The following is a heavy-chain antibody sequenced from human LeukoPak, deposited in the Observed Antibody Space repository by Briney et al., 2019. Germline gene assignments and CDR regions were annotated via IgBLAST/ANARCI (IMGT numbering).Heavy chain of an antibody. CDR2: IYHSGST. V-gene: IGHV4-39*01. CDR1: GGSISSRFYY. CDR3: ARVDYGYCSSTSCYRPPYYFDY. Sequence: SETLSLACSVSGGSISSRFYYWGWIRQPPGKGLEWIGSIYHSGSTYYNPSLKSRVTISVDTSKNQFSLKLSSVTAADTAVYYCARVDYGYCSSTSCYRPPYYFDYWGQGTLVTVSS. J-gene: IGHJ4*02. D-gene: IGHD2-2*03.